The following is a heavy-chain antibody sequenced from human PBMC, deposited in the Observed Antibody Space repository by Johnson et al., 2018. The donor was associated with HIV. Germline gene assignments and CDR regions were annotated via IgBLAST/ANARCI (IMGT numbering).Heavy chain of an antibody. Sequence: VQLVESGGGLVQPGGSLRLSCVASGFTFSNYDLHWVRQATGKGLEWVSAISGSGGSTYYADSVKGRFTISRDNSKNTLYLQMNSLRAEDTAVYYCAKVGATVITPRGEAFDIWGQGTMVTVSS. D-gene: IGHD4-23*01. J-gene: IGHJ3*02. CDR2: ISGSGGST. V-gene: IGHV3-23*04. CDR1: GFTFSNYD. CDR3: AKVGATVITPRGEAFDI.